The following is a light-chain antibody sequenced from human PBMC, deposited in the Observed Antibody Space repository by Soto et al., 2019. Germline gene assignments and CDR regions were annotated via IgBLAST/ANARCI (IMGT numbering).Light chain of an antibody. V-gene: IGKV3-20*01. CDR1: QSVSVNS. J-gene: IGKJ3*01. CDR3: QQYGGSPFT. CDR2: AAS. Sequence: EVGLTRSPGTLSLSPGERATLACRTSQSVSVNSLGWYQPKGGQAPRLLIYAASTSATGVPDRFSGTASGTDFAPTISRLEADDSAVYYCQQYGGSPFTFRPGTKVDI.